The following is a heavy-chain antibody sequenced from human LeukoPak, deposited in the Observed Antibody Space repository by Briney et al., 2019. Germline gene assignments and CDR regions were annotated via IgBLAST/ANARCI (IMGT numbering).Heavy chain of an antibody. D-gene: IGHD3-22*01. CDR2: IYYSGST. V-gene: IGHV4-59*01. Sequence: PSETLSLTCTVSGGSISSYYWSWIRQPPGKGLEWIGYIYYSGSTNYNPSLKSRVTISVDTSKNQFSLKLSSVTAADTAVYYCARAENVFYYDSSGPFHYWGQGTLVTVSS. CDR3: ARAENVFYYDSSGPFHY. CDR1: GGSISSYY. J-gene: IGHJ4*02.